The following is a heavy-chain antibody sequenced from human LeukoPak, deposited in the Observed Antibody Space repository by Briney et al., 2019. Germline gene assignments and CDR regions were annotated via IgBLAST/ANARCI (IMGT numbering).Heavy chain of an antibody. D-gene: IGHD6-13*01. CDR3: ARGGYSSSWWKDSTGAFDI. V-gene: IGHV1-2*02. J-gene: IGHJ3*02. Sequence: ASVKVSCKASGYTFAAYLIHWVRQAPGQGLEWMGWINPNSGATNYAQRFQGRVTMTSDTSISTAFMELNRLTSDDTAVYYCARGGYSSSWWKDSTGAFDIWGQGTMVTVSS. CDR2: INPNSGAT. CDR1: GYTFAAYL.